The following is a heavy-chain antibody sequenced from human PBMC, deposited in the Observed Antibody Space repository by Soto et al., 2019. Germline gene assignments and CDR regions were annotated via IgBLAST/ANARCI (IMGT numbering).Heavy chain of an antibody. J-gene: IGHJ5*02. CDR1: GFSFSHYA. V-gene: IGHV3-30*04. Sequence: LSLSCAASGFSFSHYAMHWVRQPPGKGLEWVALISYDGENQYFTDSVRGRFTISRDNSKTAVYLEMNDLRLDDTATYYCVSPHSESSNAFDLWGQGTLVTVSS. CDR3: VSPHSESSNAFDL. D-gene: IGHD3-10*01. CDR2: ISYDGENQ.